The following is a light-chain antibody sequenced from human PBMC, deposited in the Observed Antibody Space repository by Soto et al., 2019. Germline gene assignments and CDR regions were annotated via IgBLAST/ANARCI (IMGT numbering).Light chain of an antibody. J-gene: IGKJ5*01. CDR3: QQYNNGPPIT. CDR1: QSVSSN. Sequence: EIVFSQSPCTLSLSPEETATLSCRASQSVSSNLAWYQQKPGQAPRLLIYGASTRATGIPARFSGSGSGTEFTLTISSLQSEDFAVYYCQQYNNGPPITFGQGTRLEIK. CDR2: GAS. V-gene: IGKV3-15*01.